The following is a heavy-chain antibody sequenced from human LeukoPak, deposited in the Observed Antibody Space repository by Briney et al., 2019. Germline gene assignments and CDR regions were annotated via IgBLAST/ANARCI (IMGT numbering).Heavy chain of an antibody. CDR1: GYSISSGYY. CDR2: IYHSGST. V-gene: IGHV4-38-2*02. J-gene: IGHJ4*02. D-gene: IGHD3-22*01. Sequence: SETLSLTCTVSGYSISSGYYWGWIRQPPGKGLEWIGSIYHSGSTYYNPSLKSRVTISVDTSKNQFSLKLSSVTAADTAVYYCAIDSSGYLYYFDYWGQGTLVTVSS. CDR3: AIDSSGYLYYFDY.